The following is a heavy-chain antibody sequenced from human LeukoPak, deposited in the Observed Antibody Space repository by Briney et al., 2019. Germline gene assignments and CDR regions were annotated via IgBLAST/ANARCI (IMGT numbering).Heavy chain of an antibody. Sequence: GGSLRLSCAASGFTFSSYGMHWVRQAPGKGLEWVAVIWYDGSNKYYADSVKGRFTISRDNSKNTLYLQMNSLRAEDTAVYYCARDRTRFMVRGVKDYWGQGTLVTASS. CDR2: IWYDGSNK. CDR3: ARDRTRFMVRGVKDY. D-gene: IGHD3-10*01. V-gene: IGHV3-33*01. CDR1: GFTFSSYG. J-gene: IGHJ4*02.